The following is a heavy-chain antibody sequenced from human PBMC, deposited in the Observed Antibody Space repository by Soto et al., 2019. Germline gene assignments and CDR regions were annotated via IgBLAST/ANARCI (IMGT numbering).Heavy chain of an antibody. CDR1: GYTFTHYF. CDR2: INPKSGDT. Sequence: QVRLVQSGPEVRRPGASVTVSCKASGYTFTHYFIHWVRRAPGQGLEWMGYINPKSGDTHYSQTFRGRVSMTVETSTDTASVGLSSLKSDETAVYFCARVPGHKNSRGDFWGQGTPITVSS. D-gene: IGHD3-10*01. V-gene: IGHV1-2*02. J-gene: IGHJ4*02. CDR3: ARVPGHKNSRGDF.